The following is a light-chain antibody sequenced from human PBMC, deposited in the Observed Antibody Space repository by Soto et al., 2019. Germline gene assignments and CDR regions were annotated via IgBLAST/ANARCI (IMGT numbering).Light chain of an antibody. CDR2: GAS. V-gene: IGKV3-20*01. Sequence: EIVLTQSPGTLSLSPGESATLXXRASQGVDSSYLGWYQQKPGQAPGXLIYGASSRATGIPDRFSGSGSGTEFTLTINRLEPEDFAVYYCQQYGSSGTFGQGTRLEIK. J-gene: IGKJ5*01. CDR1: QGVDSSY. CDR3: QQYGSSGT.